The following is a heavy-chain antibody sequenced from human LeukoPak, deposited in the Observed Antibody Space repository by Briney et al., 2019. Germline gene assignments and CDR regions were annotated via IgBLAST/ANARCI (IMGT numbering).Heavy chain of an antibody. D-gene: IGHD6-13*01. Sequence: SETLSLTCTVSGGSISSSSYYWGWIRQPPGKGLEWIGSIYYSGSTYYNPSLKSRVTISVDTSKNQFSLKLSSVTAADTAVYYCARDLGQQLAPGEYFQHWGQGTLVTVSS. CDR1: GGSISSSSYY. J-gene: IGHJ1*01. CDR2: IYYSGST. CDR3: ARDLGQQLAPGEYFQH. V-gene: IGHV4-39*02.